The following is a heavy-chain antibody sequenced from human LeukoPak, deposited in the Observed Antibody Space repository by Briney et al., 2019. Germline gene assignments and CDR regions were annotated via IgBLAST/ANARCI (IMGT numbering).Heavy chain of an antibody. CDR1: GFTFGDYA. D-gene: IGHD6-13*01. Sequence: GGSLRLSCTASGFTFGDYAMSWVRQAPGKGLEWVGFIRSKAYGGTTEYAASVKGRFTISRDDSKSIAYLQMNSLKTEDTAVYYCTRAEYSSSWGYYYYYYMDVWGKGTTVTVSS. J-gene: IGHJ6*03. CDR2: IRSKAYGGTT. CDR3: TRAEYSSSWGYYYYYYMDV. V-gene: IGHV3-49*04.